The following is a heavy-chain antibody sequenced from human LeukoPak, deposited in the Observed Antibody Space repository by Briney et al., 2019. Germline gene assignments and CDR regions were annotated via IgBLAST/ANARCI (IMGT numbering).Heavy chain of an antibody. J-gene: IGHJ4*02. CDR2: TYYRAKWNN. V-gene: IGHV6-1*01. D-gene: IGHD2/OR15-2a*01. Sequence: SQTLSLTCAISGDSVSGNSAVAWNWLRQPPSRGLEWLGRTYYRAKWNNDYAVSVKSRITINPDTSKNQFSLHLNSVPPEDTAVYYCARGRNSGFDYWGQGTLVTVSS. CDR3: ARGRNSGFDY. CDR1: GDSVSGNSAVA.